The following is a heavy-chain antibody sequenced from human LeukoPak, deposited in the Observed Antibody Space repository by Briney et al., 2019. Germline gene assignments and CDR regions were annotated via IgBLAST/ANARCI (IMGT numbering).Heavy chain of an antibody. CDR2: IRYDGSNE. D-gene: IGHD4-17*01. CDR3: AKCDYGDYGLDY. V-gene: IGHV3-30*02. CDR1: GFTFSSYA. Sequence: GGSLRFSCAASGFTFSSYAMDWVRQAPGKGLEWVAFIRYDGSNEYYADSVKGRFTISRDNSKNTLYLQMNSLRADDTAVYYCAKCDYGDYGLDYWGQGTLVTVSS. J-gene: IGHJ4*02.